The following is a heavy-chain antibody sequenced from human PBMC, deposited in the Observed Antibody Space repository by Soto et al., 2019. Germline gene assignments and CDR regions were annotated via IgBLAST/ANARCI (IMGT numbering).Heavy chain of an antibody. CDR3: ARVITIFGVAYGMDV. CDR2: IKQDGSEK. D-gene: IGHD3-3*01. Sequence: GGSLRLSCAASGFTFSSYWMSWVRQAPGKGLEWVANIKQDGSEKYYVDSVKGRFTISRDNAKNSLYLQMNSLRAEDTAVYYCARVITIFGVAYGMDVWGQGXTVTVYS. J-gene: IGHJ6*02. V-gene: IGHV3-7*03. CDR1: GFTFSSYW.